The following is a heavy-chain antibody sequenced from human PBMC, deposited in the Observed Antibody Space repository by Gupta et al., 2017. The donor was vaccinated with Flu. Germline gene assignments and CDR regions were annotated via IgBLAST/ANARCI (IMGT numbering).Heavy chain of an antibody. CDR2: VFPADSDI. D-gene: IGHD2-8*02. J-gene: IGHJ4*02. Sequence: KGSGYSFSYYWIGWVRQMPGKGLELMGIVFPADSDIRYSPSFQGQVSISADKSISTAYLQWNSLKASDTAMYYCATTYCTDPDCQSWDHWGQGTLVTVPS. CDR3: ATTYCTDPDCQSWDH. CDR1: GYSFSYYW. V-gene: IGHV5-51*01.